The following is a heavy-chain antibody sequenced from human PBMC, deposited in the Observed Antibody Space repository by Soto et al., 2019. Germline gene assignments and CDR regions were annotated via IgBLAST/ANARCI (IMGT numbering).Heavy chain of an antibody. CDR3: ARDPYLGDHQY. J-gene: IGHJ4*02. V-gene: IGHV1-18*01. D-gene: IGHD3-16*01. CDR2: ISAYSGKT. Sequence: QVQLVQSGGEVKNPGASVKVSCKTSGYTFTTYGISWVRQAPGQGLEWVGWISAYSGKTHYAQKFQGKVTMTTDTSTNTAYLEPRSLRSDDTAVYYCARDPYLGDHQYWGQGTLVTVSS. CDR1: GYTFTTYG.